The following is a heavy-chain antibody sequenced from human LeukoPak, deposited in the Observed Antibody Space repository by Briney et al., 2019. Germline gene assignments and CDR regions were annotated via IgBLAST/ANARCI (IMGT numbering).Heavy chain of an antibody. CDR3: ARGGSLTVTSNLYNY. J-gene: IGHJ4*02. CDR1: GYSISSGYY. V-gene: IGHV4-38-2*02. CDR2: IYHSGST. Sequence: SETLSLTCTVSGYSISSGYYWGWIRQPPGQGLEWIGIIYHSGSTYYNPSLKSRVTISLDTSKNQFSLKLSSVTAADTAVYYCARGGSLTVTSNLYNYWGQGTLVTVSS. D-gene: IGHD4-17*01.